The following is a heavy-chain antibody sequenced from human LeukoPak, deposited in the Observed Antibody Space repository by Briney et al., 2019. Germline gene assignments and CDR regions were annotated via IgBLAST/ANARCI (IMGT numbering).Heavy chain of an antibody. V-gene: IGHV4-34*01. Sequence: PSETLSLTCAVYGGSFSGYYWSWNRQPPGKGLEWIWEINHSGSTNYNPSLKSRVTISVDTSKNQFSLKLSSVTAADTAVYYCARGSSSWLPRGRPRPFDPWGQGTLVTVSS. D-gene: IGHD6-13*01. CDR3: ARGSSSWLPRGRPRPFDP. CDR2: INHSGST. J-gene: IGHJ5*02. CDR1: GGSFSGYY.